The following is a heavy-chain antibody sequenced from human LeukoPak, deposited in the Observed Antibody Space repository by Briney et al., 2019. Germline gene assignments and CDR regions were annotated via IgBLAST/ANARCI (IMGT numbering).Heavy chain of an antibody. CDR1: GFTVSTYG. Sequence: GGSLRLSCAVSGFTVSTYGIQWVRQAPGKGLEWVALMQRDGAGKYFADSVRGRFTISRDMSRNTFYLQMSSLTAEGTAVYYCARDLNWAFDYWGQGTLVTVSS. D-gene: IGHD7-27*01. V-gene: IGHV3-30*02. J-gene: IGHJ4*02. CDR2: MQRDGAGK. CDR3: ARDLNWAFDY.